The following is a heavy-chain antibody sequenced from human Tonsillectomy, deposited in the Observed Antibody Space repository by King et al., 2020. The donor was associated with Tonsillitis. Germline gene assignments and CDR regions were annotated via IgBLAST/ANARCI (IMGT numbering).Heavy chain of an antibody. Sequence: QLQESGPGLVKPSQTLSPICSVSGGSIRTGDFYLSWIRQPPGKGLEWTGYIYYRWTTYDNPSLQGRVSISVDESKNQFSLKLRSVAAADTAVYYCARGEGTTGGFDYWGQGTLVTVSS. CDR2: IYYRWTT. V-gene: IGHV4-30-4*01. CDR3: ARGEGTTGGFDY. CDR1: GGSIRTGDFY. D-gene: IGHD1-7*01. J-gene: IGHJ4*02.